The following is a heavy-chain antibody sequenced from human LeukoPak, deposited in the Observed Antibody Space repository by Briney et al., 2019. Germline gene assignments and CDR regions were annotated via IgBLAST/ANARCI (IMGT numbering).Heavy chain of an antibody. V-gene: IGHV1-69*13. Sequence: ASVKVSCKASGGIFNNYAISWVRQAPGQGLEWMGGIIPIFGTADYAQKFQGRVTITADESTSTAFMELSSLRSDDTAVYYCARRADYRGRYYGMDVWGQGTTVTVSS. J-gene: IGHJ6*02. CDR1: GGIFNNYA. CDR2: IIPIFGTA. D-gene: IGHD4-23*01. CDR3: ARRADYRGRYYGMDV.